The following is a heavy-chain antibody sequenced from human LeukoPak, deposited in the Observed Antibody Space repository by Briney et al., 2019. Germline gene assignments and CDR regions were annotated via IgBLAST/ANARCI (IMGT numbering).Heavy chain of an antibody. CDR3: ATLDYGGNPANDAFDI. J-gene: IGHJ3*02. CDR1: GYTLTELS. CDR2: FDPEDGET. D-gene: IGHD4-23*01. V-gene: IGHV1-24*01. Sequence: ASVKVSCKVSGYTLTELSMHWVRQAPGKGLEWMGGFDPEDGETIYAQKFQGRVTMTEDTSTDTAYMELSSLRSEDTAVYYCATLDYGGNPANDAFDIWAKGQWSPSLQ.